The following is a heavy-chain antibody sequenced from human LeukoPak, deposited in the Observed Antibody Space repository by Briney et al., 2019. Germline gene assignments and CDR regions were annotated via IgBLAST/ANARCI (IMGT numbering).Heavy chain of an antibody. CDR3: AKDNGPDYYDSSGYYDPYYMDV. CDR2: IRYDGSNK. Sequence: GGSLRLSCAASGLTFSSYAMHWVRQAPGKGLEWVAFIRYDGSNKYYADSVKGRFTISRDNSKNRLYLQMNSLRAEDTAVYYCAKDNGPDYYDSSGYYDPYYMDVWGKGTTVTVSS. CDR1: GLTFSSYA. D-gene: IGHD3-22*01. V-gene: IGHV3-30*02. J-gene: IGHJ6*03.